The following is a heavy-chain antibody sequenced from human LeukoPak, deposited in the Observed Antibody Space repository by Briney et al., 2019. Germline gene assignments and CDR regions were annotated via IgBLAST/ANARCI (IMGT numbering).Heavy chain of an antibody. CDR2: MNPKNGDT. CDR3: ARDETSSSDNAFDI. CDR1: GYTFTAYH. Sequence: ASVKVSCKSSGYTFTAYHVHWVRQAPGQGLEWMGWMNPKNGDTNYAQRLQGRVTMTGDTSINTAYLELTRLTSDETAVYYCARDETSSSDNAFDIWGQGTMVTVSS. D-gene: IGHD6-6*01. V-gene: IGHV1-2*02. J-gene: IGHJ3*02.